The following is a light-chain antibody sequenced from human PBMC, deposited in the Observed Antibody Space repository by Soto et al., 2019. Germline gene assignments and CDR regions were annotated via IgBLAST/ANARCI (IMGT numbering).Light chain of an antibody. CDR2: EAS. J-gene: IGKJ1*01. CDR1: QDISHY. V-gene: IGKV1-27*01. CDR3: QKYDRVPGT. Sequence: DIQMTQSPSSLSASGGDRVSITCRASQDISHYLAWYQQKPGKLPKLLIYEASTLQSGVPSRFSGSGSGTYFTLTISSLQPEDVGTYYCQKYDRVPGTFGQGTKVEV.